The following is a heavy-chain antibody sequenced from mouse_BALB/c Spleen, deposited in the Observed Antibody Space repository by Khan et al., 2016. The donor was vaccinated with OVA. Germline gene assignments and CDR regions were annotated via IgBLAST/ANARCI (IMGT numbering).Heavy chain of an antibody. CDR2: TNPTNGRT. CDR1: GYTFTSYW. CDR3: ARIKKIVATYFDY. D-gene: IGHD1-1*01. J-gene: IGHJ2*01. V-gene: IGHV1S81*02. Sequence: VQLQQSGAELVKAGASVKMSCKASGYTFTSYWMHWVKQRLGQGLEWFAETNPTNGRTYYNEKFKSKATLTVDKSSSKAYMLLSGPTFEDSAVNYCARIKKIVATYFDYWGRGTTLTVSA.